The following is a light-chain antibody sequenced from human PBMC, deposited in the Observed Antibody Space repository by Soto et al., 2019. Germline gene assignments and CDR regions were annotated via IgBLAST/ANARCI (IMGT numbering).Light chain of an antibody. CDR1: SSNIGNNY. J-gene: IGLJ1*01. CDR2: RND. CDR3: AAWDDSLSGSYV. V-gene: IGLV1-47*01. Sequence: QSVLTQPPSASGTHGQRVSVSCSGSSSNIGNNYVFWYQHLPGTAPKLLIYRNDQRPSGVSARFSGSKSGTSASLAISGLRSEDEADYYCAAWDDSLSGSYVFGPGTKLTVL.